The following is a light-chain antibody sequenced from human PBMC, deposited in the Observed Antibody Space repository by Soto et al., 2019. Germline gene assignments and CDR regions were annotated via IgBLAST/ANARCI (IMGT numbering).Light chain of an antibody. V-gene: IGKV3-20*01. CDR3: QHFGSSRNT. CDR2: GTS. Sequence: EIVLTQSPVTLSLSPGERATLSCRASQSVSGSYLAWYQHKEGQAPRLLIYGTSNSATGIPDRFSGSGSGTDFTLTISRLEPEDFAVYYCQHFGSSRNTFGQGTRLEIK. CDR1: QSVSGSY. J-gene: IGKJ5*01.